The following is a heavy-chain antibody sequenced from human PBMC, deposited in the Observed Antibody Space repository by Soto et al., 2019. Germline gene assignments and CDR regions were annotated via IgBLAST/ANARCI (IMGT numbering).Heavy chain of an antibody. V-gene: IGHV5-51*01. D-gene: IGHD3-22*01. CDR3: ARHGYYDSRDYYNYGMDV. Sequence: GESLKISCKGSGYRFTSYWIGWVRQMPGKGLEWMGIIYPGDSETRYSPSFQGQVTISADKSISTAYLQWSSLKASDTAMYYCARHGYYDSRDYYNYGMDVWGQGTTVTVSS. CDR2: IYPGDSET. CDR1: GYRFTSYW. J-gene: IGHJ6*02.